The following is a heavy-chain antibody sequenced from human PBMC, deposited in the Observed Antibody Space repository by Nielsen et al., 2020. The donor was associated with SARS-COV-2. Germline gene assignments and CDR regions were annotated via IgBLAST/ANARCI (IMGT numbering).Heavy chain of an antibody. CDR3: ATSTNVAFDL. V-gene: IGHV4-34*08. CDR1: GFIFSEYY. CDR2: INHRGTT. Sequence: GSLRLSCAASGFIFSEYYMGWIRQSPGKVLEWIGEINHRGTTNYNPSLKSRVSISVDTSKKQFSLKLRSVTAADTALYYCATSTNVAFDLWGQGTLVAVSS. J-gene: IGHJ3*01. D-gene: IGHD1-1*01.